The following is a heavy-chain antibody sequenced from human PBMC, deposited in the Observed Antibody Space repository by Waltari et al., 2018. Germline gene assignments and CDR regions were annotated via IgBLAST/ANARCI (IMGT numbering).Heavy chain of an antibody. V-gene: IGHV4-59*01. J-gene: IGHJ4*02. CDR1: GGSISTYY. Sequence: QVQLRESGPGLVKPSETLSLTCSVSGGSISTYYLGWIRQPPGRGLEWIGYVHKSGTTNYNPSLKSRVTTSVDTSKNQFSLSLSSVTAADTAVYYCARYCITVGCYFLEYWGLGTLVTVSS. CDR2: VHKSGTT. D-gene: IGHD2-2*01. CDR3: ARYCITVGCYFLEY.